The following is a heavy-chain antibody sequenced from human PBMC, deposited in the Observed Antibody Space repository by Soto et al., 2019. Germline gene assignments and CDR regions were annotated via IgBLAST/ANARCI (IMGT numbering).Heavy chain of an antibody. V-gene: IGHV3-74*01. J-gene: IGHJ4*02. CDR3: TRGDYYTSGIFSPGR. D-gene: IGHD3-10*01. Sequence: EVQLVESGGDLVQPGGSLRLSCAASGFTFSSYWMHWVRQAPGKGLVWVSRIYSDGSSTAYADSVKGRFSISRDNARNTLYLQMYSLRVEDTAIYYRTRGDYYTSGIFSPGRWGQGTLVTVSS. CDR1: GFTFSSYW. CDR2: IYSDGSST.